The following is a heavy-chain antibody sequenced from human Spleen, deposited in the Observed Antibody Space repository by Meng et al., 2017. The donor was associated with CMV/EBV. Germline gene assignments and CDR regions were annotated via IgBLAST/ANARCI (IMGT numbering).Heavy chain of an antibody. J-gene: IGHJ4*02. CDR1: GFTFNTYA. Sequence: GESLKISCAASGFTFNTYAMTWVRQAPGKGLEWVSAISGSGGSTYYADSVKGRFTISRDNSKNTLYLQINSLSPEDTAVYYCARGGDYSSGWHSFDYWGQGTLVTVSS. CDR2: ISGSGGST. V-gene: IGHV3-23*01. D-gene: IGHD6-19*01. CDR3: ARGGDYSSGWHSFDY.